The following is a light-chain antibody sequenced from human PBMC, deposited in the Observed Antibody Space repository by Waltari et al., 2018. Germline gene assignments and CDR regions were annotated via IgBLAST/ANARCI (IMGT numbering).Light chain of an antibody. CDR1: QSLLDSDDGNTY. Sequence: DIVMTQTPLSLPVTPGEPASISCRSSQSLLDSDDGNTYLDWYLQKPGQSPKLLISWASTRESGVPDRFSGSGSGTDFTLTINSLQPEDVAVYYCQQYYNTQWTFGQGTKVEAK. J-gene: IGKJ1*01. V-gene: IGKV2-40*01. CDR3: QQYYNTQWT. CDR2: WAS.